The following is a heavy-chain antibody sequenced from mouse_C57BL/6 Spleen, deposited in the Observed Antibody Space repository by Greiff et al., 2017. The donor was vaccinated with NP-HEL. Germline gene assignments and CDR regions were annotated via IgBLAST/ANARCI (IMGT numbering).Heavy chain of an antibody. CDR1: GYTFTSYW. V-gene: IGHV1-50*01. CDR2: IDPSDSYT. J-gene: IGHJ2*01. CDR3: ARGPDY. Sequence: QVQLQQPGAELVKPGASVKLSCKASGYTFTSYWMQWVKQRPGQGLEWIGEIDPSDSYTNYNQKFKGKATLTLDTSSSTAYMQLSSLTSEDSAVYYCARGPDYWGQGTTLTVSS.